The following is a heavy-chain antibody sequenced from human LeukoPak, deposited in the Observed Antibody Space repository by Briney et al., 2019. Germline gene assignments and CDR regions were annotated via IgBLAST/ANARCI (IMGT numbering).Heavy chain of an antibody. CDR3: AREIFVGDYYGSGSQGDV. CDR2: INHSGRT. J-gene: IGHJ6*04. CDR1: GGSFSGYY. Sequence: SETLSLTCAVYGGSFSGYYWSWIRQPPGKGLEWIGEINHSGRTNYIPSLESRVTLSVDTSKNQFSLNLSSVTAADTAVYYCAREIFVGDYYGSGSQGDVWGKGTTVTVSS. D-gene: IGHD3-10*01. V-gene: IGHV4-34*01.